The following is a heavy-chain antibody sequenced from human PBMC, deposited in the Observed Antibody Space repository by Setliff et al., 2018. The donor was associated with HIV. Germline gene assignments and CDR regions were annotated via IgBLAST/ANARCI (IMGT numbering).Heavy chain of an antibody. D-gene: IGHD3-16*01. V-gene: IGHV4-34*01. CDR1: GGSFSAYY. J-gene: IGHJ4*02. CDR2: INHSGST. Sequence: PSETLSLTCAVYGGSFSAYYWSWIRQPPGKGLEWIGEINHSGSTNYNPSLKTRVTIMVDTSKNQFSLKLGSVTAADTAVYYCARLHLAVMMSLDYFDLWVQGTLVTVSS. CDR3: ARLHLAVMMSLDYFDL.